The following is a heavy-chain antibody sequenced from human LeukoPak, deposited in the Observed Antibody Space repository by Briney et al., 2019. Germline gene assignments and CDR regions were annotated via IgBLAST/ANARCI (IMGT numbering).Heavy chain of an antibody. D-gene: IGHD2-21*02. V-gene: IGHV1-69*05. J-gene: IGHJ3*02. Sequence: SVKVSCKASGGTFSSYAISWVRQAPGQGLEWMGRIIPIFCTANYAQKFQGRVTITTDESTSTAYMELSSLRSEDTAVYYCARDLAVTDAFDIWGQGTMVTVSS. CDR3: ARDLAVTDAFDI. CDR2: IIPIFCTA. CDR1: GGTFSSYA.